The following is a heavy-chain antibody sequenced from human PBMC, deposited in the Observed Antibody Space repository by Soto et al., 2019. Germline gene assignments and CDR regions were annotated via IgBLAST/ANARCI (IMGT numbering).Heavy chain of an antibody. Sequence: QVQLQESGPGLVQPSGTLSLTCAVSGDSINNSHWWSWVRQTPGKGLEWIGETYHSGTTNYNPYLKTRVTISIDKCKNQFSLKMNSVTAADTAVYYCAREVDSSPARGPNWFDPWGQGTLVTISS. CDR1: GDSINNSHW. CDR2: TYHSGTT. CDR3: AREVDSSPARGPNWFDP. D-gene: IGHD6-13*01. J-gene: IGHJ5*02. V-gene: IGHV4-4*02.